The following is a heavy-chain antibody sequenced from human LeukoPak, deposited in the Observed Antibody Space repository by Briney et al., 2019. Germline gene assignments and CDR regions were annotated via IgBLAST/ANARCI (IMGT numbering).Heavy chain of an antibody. CDR3: ARLSGRVVCSAGSCYIDS. D-gene: IGHD2-15*01. J-gene: IGHJ4*02. Sequence: GESLKISCKGFGYSFSTYWIGWVRQMPGKGLEWMGSIYPGDSDTRYSPSFQGQVTISADKPVNTAYLQWSSLKASDTAMYYCARLSGRVVCSAGSCYIDSWGQGTLVTVSS. V-gene: IGHV5-51*01. CDR1: GYSFSTYW. CDR2: IYPGDSDT.